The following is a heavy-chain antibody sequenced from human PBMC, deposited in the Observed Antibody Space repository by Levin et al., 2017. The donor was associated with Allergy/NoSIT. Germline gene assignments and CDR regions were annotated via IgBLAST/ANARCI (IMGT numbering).Heavy chain of an antibody. CDR2: ISGYNGHT. CDR3: ARRIETGTHYIVSFDI. V-gene: IGHV1-18*01. Sequence: PAASVKVSCRASGYTFTRYGITWVRQAPGQGIEWMGRISGYNGHTNYEQKFQGRITMTTDTFTSKAYMELRSLRSDDTAIYYCARRIETGTHYIVSFDIWGQGTMVTVSS. CDR1: GYTFTRYG. J-gene: IGHJ3*02. D-gene: IGHD1-26*01.